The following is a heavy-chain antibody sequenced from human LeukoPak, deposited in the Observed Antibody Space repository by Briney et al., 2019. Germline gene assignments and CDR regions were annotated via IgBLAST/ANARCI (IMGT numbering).Heavy chain of an antibody. CDR3: AKSQTPVVPAAMSGMDV. D-gene: IGHD2-2*01. CDR2: ISYDGSNK. Sequence: PGRSLRLSCAASGFTFSSYGMHWVRQAPGKGLEWGAVISYDGSNKYYADSVKGRFTISRDNSKNTLYLQMNSLRAEDTAVYYCAKSQTPVVPAAMSGMDVWGKGTTVTVSS. V-gene: IGHV3-30*18. J-gene: IGHJ6*04. CDR1: GFTFSSYG.